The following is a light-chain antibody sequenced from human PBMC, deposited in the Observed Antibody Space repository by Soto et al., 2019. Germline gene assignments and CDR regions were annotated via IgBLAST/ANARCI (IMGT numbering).Light chain of an antibody. CDR3: SSYAGSNIYV. V-gene: IGLV2-8*01. Sequence: QSVLTQPPSASGSPGQSVTISCTGTSSDDGGYNYVSWYQQHPGKAPKLMIYEVSKRPSGVPDRFSGSKSGNTASLTVSGLQAEDEADYYCSSYAGSNIYVFGTGTKVTVL. CDR2: EVS. CDR1: SSDDGGYNY. J-gene: IGLJ1*01.